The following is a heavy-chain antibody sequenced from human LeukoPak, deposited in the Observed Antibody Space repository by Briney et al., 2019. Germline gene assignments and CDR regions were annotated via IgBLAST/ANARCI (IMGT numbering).Heavy chain of an antibody. CDR1: GFTFSSYA. Sequence: PGGSLRLSCAASGFTFSSYAMSWVRQAPGKGLEWVSYISSSGSTIYYADSVKGRFTISRDNAKNSLYLQMNSLRAEDTAVYYCARELIAAAGTNYWGQGTLVTVSS. CDR2: ISSSGSTI. D-gene: IGHD6-13*01. J-gene: IGHJ4*02. CDR3: ARELIAAAGTNY. V-gene: IGHV3-48*03.